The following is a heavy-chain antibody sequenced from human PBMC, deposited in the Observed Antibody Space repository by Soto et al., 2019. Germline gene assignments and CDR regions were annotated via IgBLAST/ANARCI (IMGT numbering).Heavy chain of an antibody. J-gene: IGHJ5*02. CDR1: GGSFSGYY. CDR2: INHSGST. CDR3: ARMGPSSSWYTALNWFDP. V-gene: IGHV4-34*01. D-gene: IGHD6-13*01. Sequence: QVQLQQWGAGLLKPSETLSLTCAVYGGSFSGYYWSWIRQPPGKGLEWIGEINHSGSTNYNPSLKSRVTISVDTSKNQFSLKLSSVTAADTAVYYCARMGPSSSWYTALNWFDPWGQGTLVTVSS.